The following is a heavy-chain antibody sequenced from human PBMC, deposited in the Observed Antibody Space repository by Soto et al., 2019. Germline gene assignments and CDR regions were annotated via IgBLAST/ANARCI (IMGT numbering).Heavy chain of an antibody. J-gene: IGHJ4*02. CDR3: AKASTYEYVWGSFRYYFDN. CDR1: GFTFSSYA. V-gene: IGHV3-23*01. CDR2: ISGSGDRT. D-gene: IGHD3-16*02. Sequence: GGSLRLSCAASGFTFSSYAMSWVRQAPGKGLEWVSGISGSGDRTHYADSVKGRFIIYRDNFKNTLYLQMDSLRAEDTAVYYCAKASTYEYVWGSFRYYFDNWGQGTLVTVSS.